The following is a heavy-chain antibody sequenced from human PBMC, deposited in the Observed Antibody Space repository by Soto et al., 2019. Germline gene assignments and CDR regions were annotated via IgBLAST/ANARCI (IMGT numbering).Heavy chain of an antibody. Sequence: LETLSLTCTVSGGSISSSSYYWGWIRQPPGKGLEWIGSIYYSGSTYYNPSLKSRVTISVDTSKNQFSLKLSSVTAADTAVYYCARFYMMGHSSSSPPSWYYFDYWGQGTLVTVSS. CDR1: GGSISSSSYY. CDR3: ARFYMMGHSSSSPPSWYYFDY. J-gene: IGHJ4*02. D-gene: IGHD6-6*01. V-gene: IGHV4-39*01. CDR2: IYYSGST.